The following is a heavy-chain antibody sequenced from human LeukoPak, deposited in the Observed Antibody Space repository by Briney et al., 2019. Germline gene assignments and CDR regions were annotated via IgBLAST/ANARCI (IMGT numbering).Heavy chain of an antibody. J-gene: IGHJ6*03. Sequence: GGSLRLSCAASGFTFSSYSMDWVRQAPGKGLEWVSYISSSGRTTYYPDSVKGRFTISRDNAKNSLYLQMNSLRAEDTAVYYCARVIVVVTGNYMDVWGKGTTVTISS. V-gene: IGHV3-48*04. CDR1: GFTFSSYS. CDR2: ISSSGRTT. D-gene: IGHD2-21*02. CDR3: ARVIVVVTGNYMDV.